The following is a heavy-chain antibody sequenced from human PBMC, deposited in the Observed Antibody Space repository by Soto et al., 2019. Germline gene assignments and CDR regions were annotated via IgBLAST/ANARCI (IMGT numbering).Heavy chain of an antibody. CDR2: TYYRSKWYN. V-gene: IGHV6-1*01. CDR1: GDSVSSNSAA. D-gene: IGHD6-13*01. J-gene: IGHJ5*02. CDR3: ERVQSSSWYWRWFDP. Sequence: QTLSLTCAISGDSVSSNSAACNWIRQSPSRGLEWLGRTYYRSKWYNDYAVSVKSRITINPDTSKNQSSLQLNSVTPEDTAVYYCERVQSSSWYWRWFDPWGQGTLVTVYS.